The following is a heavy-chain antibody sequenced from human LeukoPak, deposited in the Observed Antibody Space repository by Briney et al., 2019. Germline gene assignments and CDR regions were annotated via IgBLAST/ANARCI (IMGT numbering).Heavy chain of an antibody. CDR1: GYTFTSYG. D-gene: IGHD3-16*02. CDR3: ARDPGSYRSDY. Sequence: ASVKVSCKASGYTFTSYGISWVRQAPGQGLEWMGWISTYKNNSNYAQKLQGRVTMTTDTSTSTAYMELRSLRSDDTAVYYCARDPGSYRSDYWGQGTLVTVSS. CDR2: ISTYKNNS. V-gene: IGHV1-18*01. J-gene: IGHJ4*02.